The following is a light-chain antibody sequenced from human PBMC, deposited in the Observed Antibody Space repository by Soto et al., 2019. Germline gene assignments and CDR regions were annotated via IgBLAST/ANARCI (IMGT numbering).Light chain of an antibody. CDR3: AAWDDSLWL. J-gene: IGLJ3*02. CDR2: NNH. CDR1: SSNIGTNT. Sequence: QSVLTQPPLASGTPGQRVTISGSGSSSNIGTNTVNWYQQLPVTAPKVLIYNNHERPSGVPDRFSGSKSVTSASLAISGLQSDDEADSYCAAWDDSLWLFGGGTKVTVL. V-gene: IGLV1-44*01.